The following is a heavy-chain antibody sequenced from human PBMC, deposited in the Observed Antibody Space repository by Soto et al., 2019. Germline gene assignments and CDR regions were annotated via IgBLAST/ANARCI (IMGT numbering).Heavy chain of an antibody. CDR1: GGFFKWGRYP. D-gene: IGHD2-21*01. V-gene: IGHV4-61*01. J-gene: IGHJ4*02. CDR3: ARDCAYFDA. Sequence: SDSLSGTSTVAGGFFKWGRYPRCRIRQSPGKVRECIGDVYHTGRTSYNPSLKSRVSISMDTNKNQFSLNLDSVTAGDTAVYSCARDCAYFDAWGPGTLVT. CDR2: VYHTGRT.